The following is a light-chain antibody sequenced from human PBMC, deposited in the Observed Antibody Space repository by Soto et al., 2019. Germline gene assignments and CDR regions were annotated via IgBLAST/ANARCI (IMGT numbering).Light chain of an antibody. V-gene: IGKV3-20*01. Sequence: DIVLTQSPGTLSLSPWERATLSCRASQSVSSSYLAWYQQKPGQTPRLLIYSVSSRATGIPDRFSGSGSGTDFTLTLSRLEPEDFAVYYCPQHGSSRVLTFGGGTKVEIK. J-gene: IGKJ4*01. CDR1: QSVSSSY. CDR2: SVS. CDR3: PQHGSSRVLT.